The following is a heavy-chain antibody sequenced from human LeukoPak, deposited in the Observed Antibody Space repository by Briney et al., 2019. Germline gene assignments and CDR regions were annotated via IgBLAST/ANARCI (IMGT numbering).Heavy chain of an antibody. V-gene: IGHV4-34*01. CDR1: GGSFSGYY. J-gene: IGHJ5*02. D-gene: IGHD6-6*01. Sequence: SETLSLTCAVYGGSFSGYYWSWIRQPPGKGLEWIGEINHSGSSNYSPSLKSRVTISVDTSKKQFSLMLSAVTAADTAVYYCAERTAARWFDPWGQGTLVTVSS. CDR2: INHSGSS. CDR3: AERTAARWFDP.